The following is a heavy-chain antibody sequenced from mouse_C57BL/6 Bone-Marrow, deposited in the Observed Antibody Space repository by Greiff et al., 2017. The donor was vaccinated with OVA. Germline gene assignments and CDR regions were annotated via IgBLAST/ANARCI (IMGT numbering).Heavy chain of an antibody. V-gene: IGHV5-4*01. CDR3: ARYGSSSWFAY. Sequence: EVQLMESGGGLVKPGGSLKLSCAASGFTFSSYAMSWVRQTPEKRLEWVATISDGGSYIYYPDNVKGRFTISRDNAKNNLYLQMSHLKSEDTAMYYCARYGSSSWFAYWGQGTLVTVSA. D-gene: IGHD1-1*01. CDR1: GFTFSSYA. J-gene: IGHJ3*01. CDR2: ISDGGSYI.